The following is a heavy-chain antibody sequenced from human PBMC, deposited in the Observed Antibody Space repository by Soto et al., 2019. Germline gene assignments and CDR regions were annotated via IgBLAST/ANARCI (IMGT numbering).Heavy chain of an antibody. CDR1: GFTFDNFA. Sequence: EVRLLESGGGLEQPGGSLRLSCTTSGFTFDNFAMSWVRQAPGMGLEWFSAISGGGGGKYYADSVKGRFIISRDNSKNTVYLQLNGLRTEDTAVYYCAKDVHYDSSGGLDYWGQGTLVTVSS. V-gene: IGHV3-23*01. CDR3: AKDVHYDSSGGLDY. CDR2: ISGGGGGK. J-gene: IGHJ4*02. D-gene: IGHD3-22*01.